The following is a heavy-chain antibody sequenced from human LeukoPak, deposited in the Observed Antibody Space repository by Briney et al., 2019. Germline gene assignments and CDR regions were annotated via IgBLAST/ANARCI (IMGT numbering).Heavy chain of an antibody. J-gene: IGHJ4*02. Sequence: SETLSLTCAVYGGSFSGYYWSWIRQPPGKGLEWIGEINHSGSTNYKPSLKSRVTISVDTSKNQFSLKLSSVTAADTAVYYCARFGDCIAGSCFYYLDYWGQGTPVTVSS. V-gene: IGHV4-34*01. CDR2: INHSGST. CDR1: GGSFSGYY. CDR3: ARFGDCIAGSCFYYLDY. D-gene: IGHD3-3*01.